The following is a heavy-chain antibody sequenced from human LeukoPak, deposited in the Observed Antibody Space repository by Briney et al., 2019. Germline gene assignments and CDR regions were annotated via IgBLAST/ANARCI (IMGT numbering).Heavy chain of an antibody. J-gene: IGHJ5*02. V-gene: IGHV3-30*02. CDR3: AKVSSQRSGYCSSTSCAA. CDR1: GFTFSSYG. CDR2: IRYDGSNK. D-gene: IGHD2-2*01. Sequence: PGGSLRLSCAASGFTFSSYGMHWVRQAPGKGLEWVAFIRYDGSNKYYADSVKGRFTISRDNSKNTLYLQMNSLRAEDTAVYYCAKVSSQRSGYCSSTSCAAWGQGTLVTVSS.